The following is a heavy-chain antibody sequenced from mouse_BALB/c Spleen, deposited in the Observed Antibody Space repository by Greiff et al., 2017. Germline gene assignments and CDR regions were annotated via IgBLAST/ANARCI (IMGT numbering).Heavy chain of an antibody. Sequence: DVKLVESGGGLVQPGGSLKLSCAASGFTFSSYGMSWVRQTPDKRLELVATINSNGGSTYYPDSVKGRFTISRDNAKNTLYLQMSSLKSEDTAMYYCARAGIRRWFDYWGQGTTLTVSS. V-gene: IGHV5-6-3*01. CDR1: GFTFSSYG. CDR3: ARAGIRRWFDY. CDR2: INSNGGST. J-gene: IGHJ2*01. D-gene: IGHD1-1*01.